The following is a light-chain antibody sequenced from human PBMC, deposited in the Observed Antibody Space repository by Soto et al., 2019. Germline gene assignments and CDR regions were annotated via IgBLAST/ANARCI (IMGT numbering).Light chain of an antibody. Sequence: THRPSVSAAPGPKVPISCSGSSSDIGGNSVSWYQQLPGTAPKRLIYDDNKRPAGIPDRFSGSKSGTSATLGITGFQTGDEADYYCGSWDSRLSAYVFGTRAKGTV. J-gene: IGLJ1*01. CDR1: SSDIGGNS. CDR2: DDN. V-gene: IGLV1-51*01. CDR3: GSWDSRLSAYV.